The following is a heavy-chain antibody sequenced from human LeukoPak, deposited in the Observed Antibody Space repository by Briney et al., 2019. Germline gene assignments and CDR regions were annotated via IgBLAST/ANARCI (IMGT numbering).Heavy chain of an antibody. D-gene: IGHD1-14*01. CDR1: GYSFTSYW. CDR3: VRDGYNRFNYYFDY. V-gene: IGHV5-51*01. J-gene: IGHJ4*02. CDR2: IYPDDSDT. Sequence: GESLKISCKGSGYSFTSYWIGWVRQMPGKGLEWMGIIYPDDSDTRYSPSFQGQVTISADKFISTAYLQWSSLKASDTAMYYCVRDGYNRFNYYFDYWGQGTQVTVSS.